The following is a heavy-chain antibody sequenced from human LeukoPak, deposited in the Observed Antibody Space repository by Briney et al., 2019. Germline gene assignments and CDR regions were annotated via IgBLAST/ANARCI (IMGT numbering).Heavy chain of an antibody. J-gene: IGHJ4*02. CDR1: GFTVSSNY. Sequence: GGSLRLSCAASGFTVSSNYMSWVRQAPGKGLEWVSVIYSGGSTYYADSVKGRFTISRDNSKNTLYLQMNSLRAEDTAVYYCAKDGYFDWSYYDSSGYSFDYWGQGTLVTVSS. CDR3: AKDGYFDWSYYDSSGYSFDY. CDR2: IYSGGST. V-gene: IGHV3-66*01. D-gene: IGHD3-22*01.